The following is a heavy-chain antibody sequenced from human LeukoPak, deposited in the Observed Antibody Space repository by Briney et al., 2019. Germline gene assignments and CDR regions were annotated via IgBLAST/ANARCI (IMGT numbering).Heavy chain of an antibody. CDR1: GFTFSSCV. V-gene: IGHV3-21*01. CDR2: IGPTGTDR. Sequence: GGSLRLSCAASGFTFSSCVFNWVRQAPGKGLEWVSSIGPTGTDRYYADSVRGRYTISRDNAKNSMYLQMDSLREEDTAVYYCATETIGRHYDYWGQGTLLTVSS. D-gene: IGHD1-14*01. CDR3: ATETIGRHYDY. J-gene: IGHJ4*02.